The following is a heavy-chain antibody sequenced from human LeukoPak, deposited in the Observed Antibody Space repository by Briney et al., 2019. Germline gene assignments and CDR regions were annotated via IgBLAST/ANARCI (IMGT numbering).Heavy chain of an antibody. CDR1: GFTFSGYW. D-gene: IGHD3-22*01. CDR3: ATSDDSSGSD. CDR2: INQDGSII. Sequence: GGSLRLXCAASGFTFSGYWMSWVRQAPGKELEWVANINQDGSIIHYVDSAKGRFTISRDNAKNSLYLQMNYLRAEDTALYYCATSDDSSGSDWGQGTLVTVSS. V-gene: IGHV3-7*01. J-gene: IGHJ4*02.